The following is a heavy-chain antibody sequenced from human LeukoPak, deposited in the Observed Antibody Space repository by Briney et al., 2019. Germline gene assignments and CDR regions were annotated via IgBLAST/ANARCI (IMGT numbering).Heavy chain of an antibody. D-gene: IGHD6-13*01. V-gene: IGHV4-39*01. CDR3: ARSGRIAAFDY. CDR1: GGPINSSDYY. J-gene: IGHJ4*02. CDR2: IYYSGTT. Sequence: PSETLSLTCTVSGGPINSSDYYWGWIRQPPGKGLEWIGNIYYSGTTYYNPSLKSRVTISVDTSRNQVSLKLSSVTAADTAVYYCARSGRIAAFDYWGQGTLVTVSS.